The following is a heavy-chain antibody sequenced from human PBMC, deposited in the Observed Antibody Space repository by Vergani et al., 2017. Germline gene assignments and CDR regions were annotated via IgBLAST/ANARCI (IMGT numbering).Heavy chain of an antibody. J-gene: IGHJ4*02. D-gene: IGHD6-19*01. CDR2: IYYSGST. CDR1: GGSVSSGSYY. Sequence: QVQLPESGPGLVKPSETLSLTCTVSGGSVSSGSYYWSWIRQPPGKGLEWIGYIYYSGSTNYNPSLKSRVTISVDTSKNQFSLKLSSVTAADTAVYYCARCYGGGAVAADWGQGTLVTVSS. V-gene: IGHV4-61*01. CDR3: ARCYGGGAVAAD.